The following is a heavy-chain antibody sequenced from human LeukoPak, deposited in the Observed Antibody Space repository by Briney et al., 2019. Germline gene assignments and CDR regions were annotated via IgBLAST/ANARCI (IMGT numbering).Heavy chain of an antibody. CDR2: ISTNGDST. D-gene: IGHD3-16*02. J-gene: IGHJ4*02. CDR1: GFTFRYYA. V-gene: IGHV3-64*01. CDR3: ARTYVWGSYRSPFFDY. Sequence: GGSLRLSCAASGFTFRYYARHWIRQAKRKGLEYVSAISTNGDSTYYANSVKGRFTISRDNSKNTLYLQMGSLRAEDMAVYYCARTYVWGSYRSPFFDYWGQGTLVTVSS.